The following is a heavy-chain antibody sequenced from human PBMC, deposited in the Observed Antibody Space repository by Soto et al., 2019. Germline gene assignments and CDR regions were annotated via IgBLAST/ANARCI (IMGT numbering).Heavy chain of an antibody. V-gene: IGHV3-11*04. CDR2: ISSSSTI. Sequence: AGCLRLSSAASRFTFCDSYMNWGRQAPGKRLEWVSSISSSSTIYYADSVKGRFTISRDNAKNSLYLQMNSLRAEDTAVYYCARDRRITIFGDYYYYYDMDVWGQGTTVTVSS. CDR3: ARDRRITIFGDYYYYYDMDV. D-gene: IGHD3-3*01. J-gene: IGHJ6*02. CDR1: RFTFCDSY.